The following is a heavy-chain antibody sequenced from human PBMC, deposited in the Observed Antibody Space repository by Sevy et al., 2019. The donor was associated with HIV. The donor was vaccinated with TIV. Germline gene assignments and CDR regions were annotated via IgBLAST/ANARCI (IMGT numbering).Heavy chain of an antibody. CDR2: ISYDGSNK. D-gene: IGHD6-6*01. V-gene: IGHV3-30-3*01. CDR3: ARDGRSIAAH. Sequence: GGSLRLSCAASGFTFSSYAMHWVRQAPGKGLEWVAVISYDGSNKYYADSVKGRFTISRDNSKNTLYLQMNSLRAEDTAVYYCARDGRSIAAHWGPGTLVTVSS. J-gene: IGHJ4*02. CDR1: GFTFSSYA.